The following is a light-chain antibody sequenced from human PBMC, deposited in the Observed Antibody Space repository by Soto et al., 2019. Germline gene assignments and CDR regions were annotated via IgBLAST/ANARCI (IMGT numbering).Light chain of an antibody. V-gene: IGKV1-13*02. CDR2: DAS. J-gene: IGKJ2*01. Sequence: AIQLTQSPSSLSASVGDRVTITCRASQSISSALAWYQQIPGKTPKVLNYDASSLGSGVPSRFSGSGSGTDFALTISSLQPEDFATYYCQQFNSYPHTFGQGTKLEI. CDR1: QSISSA. CDR3: QQFNSYPHT.